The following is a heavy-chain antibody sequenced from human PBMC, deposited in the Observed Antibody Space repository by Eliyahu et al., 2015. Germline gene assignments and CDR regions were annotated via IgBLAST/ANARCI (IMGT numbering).Heavy chain of an antibody. CDR1: GXXIXSSXYY. CDR2: IYXSGST. CDR3: ARNYYDSSGNDAFDI. J-gene: IGHJ3*02. Sequence: QLQLQESGPGLVKPSETLSLTCXVSGXXIXSSXYYWGWLRQPPGKGLEXIXSIYXSGSTYYNPSLKSRVTISVDTSKNQFSLKLSSVTAADTAVYYCARNYYDSSGNDAFDIWGQGTMVTVSS. V-gene: IGHV4-39*01. D-gene: IGHD3-22*01.